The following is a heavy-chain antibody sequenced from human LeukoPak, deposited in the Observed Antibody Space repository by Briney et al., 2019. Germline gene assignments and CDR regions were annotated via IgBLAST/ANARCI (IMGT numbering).Heavy chain of an antibody. J-gene: IGHJ4*02. V-gene: IGHV3-30*18. CDR2: ISYDGSNK. Sequence: GGSLILSCAASGFTFSSYGMHWVRQAPGKGLEWVAVISYDGSNKYYADAVKGRFTISRDNSKNTLYLQMNSLRAEDTAVHYCAKGRQWLASYFDYWGQGTLVTVSS. CDR1: GFTFSSYG. CDR3: AKGRQWLASYFDY. D-gene: IGHD6-19*01.